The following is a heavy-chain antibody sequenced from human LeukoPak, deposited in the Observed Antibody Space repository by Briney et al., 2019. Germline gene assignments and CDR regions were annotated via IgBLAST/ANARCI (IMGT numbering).Heavy chain of an antibody. D-gene: IGHD6-19*01. J-gene: IGHJ4*02. CDR2: INPSSGDT. CDR1: GYTFTGYY. Sequence: ASVTVSCKASGYTFTGYYLHWVRQAPGQGLEWMGRINPSSGDTNYAQKSQGRVTMTRDTSISTAYLELSTLTSDDTAVYFCARVSVAGTPDRDYFDYWGQGTLVTVSS. V-gene: IGHV1-2*02. CDR3: ARVSVAGTPDRDYFDY.